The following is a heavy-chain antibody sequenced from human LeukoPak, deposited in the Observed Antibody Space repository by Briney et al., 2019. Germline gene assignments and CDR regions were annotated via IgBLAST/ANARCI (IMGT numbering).Heavy chain of an antibody. CDR1: GFTFSSYS. CDR3: ARDGHSNNLDY. Sequence: GGSLRLSCAASGFTFSSYSMNGVRQAPGKGLEWVSSISSSSSYIYYADSVKGRFTISRDNAKNSLYLQVNSLRAEDTAVYYCARDGHSNNLDYWGQGTLVTVSS. V-gene: IGHV3-21*01. CDR2: ISSSSSYI. D-gene: IGHD5-18*01. J-gene: IGHJ4*02.